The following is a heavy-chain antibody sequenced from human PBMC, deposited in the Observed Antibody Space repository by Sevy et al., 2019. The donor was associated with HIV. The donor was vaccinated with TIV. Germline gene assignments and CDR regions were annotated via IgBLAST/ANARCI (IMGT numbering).Heavy chain of an antibody. Sequence: QLGGSLRLSCAASGFTFSSYAMSWVRQAPGKGLEWVSAISGSGGSTYYADSVKGRCTISRDNSKNTRYLQMNSLRAEETAVYYCAKDWQQLVNPKNSYGMDVWGQGTTVTVSS. V-gene: IGHV3-23*01. J-gene: IGHJ6*02. CDR2: ISGSGGST. CDR1: GFTFSSYA. CDR3: AKDWQQLVNPKNSYGMDV. D-gene: IGHD6-13*01.